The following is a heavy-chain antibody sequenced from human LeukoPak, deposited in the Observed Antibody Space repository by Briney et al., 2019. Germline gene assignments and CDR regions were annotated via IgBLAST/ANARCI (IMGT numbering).Heavy chain of an antibody. V-gene: IGHV4-34*01. CDR3: ASRGYNWNG. CDR2: INHSGST. J-gene: IGHJ4*02. D-gene: IGHD1-20*01. Sequence: GSLRLSCAAPGFTFSTYAMSWVRQAPGKGLEWIGEINHSGSTNYNPSLKSRVTISVDTSKNQFSLKLSSVTAADTAVYYCASRGYNWNGWGQGTLVTVSS. CDR1: GFTFSTYA.